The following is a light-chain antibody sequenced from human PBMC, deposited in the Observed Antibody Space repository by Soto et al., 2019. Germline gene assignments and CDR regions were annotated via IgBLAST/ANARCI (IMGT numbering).Light chain of an antibody. J-gene: IGKJ2*01. CDR2: GAS. Sequence: EIVLTQSPGTLSLSPGERATLSCRASPSVSSSSLAWYQQKPGQAPRLLIYGASSRATGIPDRFSGSGSGTDFTLTISRLEPEDFAVYYCQQYGSSPKTFGQGTKLEI. V-gene: IGKV3-20*01. CDR1: PSVSSSS. CDR3: QQYGSSPKT.